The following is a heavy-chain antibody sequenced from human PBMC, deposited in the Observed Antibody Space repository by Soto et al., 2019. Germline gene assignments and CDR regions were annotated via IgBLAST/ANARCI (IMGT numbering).Heavy chain of an antibody. CDR2: ISYDGSNK. V-gene: IGHV3-30*18. D-gene: IGHD4-17*01. J-gene: IGHJ6*02. CDR1: GFTFSSYG. CDR3: AKYYGDFGYYYYGMDV. Sequence: GSLRLSCAASGFTFSSYGMHWVRQAPGKGLEWVAVISYDGSNKYYADSVKGRFTISRDNSKNTLYLQMNSLRAEDTAVYYCAKYYGDFGYYYYGMDVWGQGTTVTVSS.